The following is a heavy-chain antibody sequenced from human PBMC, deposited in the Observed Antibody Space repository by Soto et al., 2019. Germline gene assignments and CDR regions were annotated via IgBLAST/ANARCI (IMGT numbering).Heavy chain of an antibody. D-gene: IGHD3-16*01. CDR3: AGVPPEGVGGMDV. CDR1: GGSISSYW. J-gene: IGHJ6*02. CDR2: MYYSGTT. V-gene: IGHV4-59*01. Sequence: PSETLSLTCTVSGGSISSYWWGWIRQSPGKGLEWIGYMYYSGTTNYNPSLKSRVTISVDTSKNQFSLKLTSVTAADTAVYFCAGVPPEGVGGMDVWGPGTTVTVSS.